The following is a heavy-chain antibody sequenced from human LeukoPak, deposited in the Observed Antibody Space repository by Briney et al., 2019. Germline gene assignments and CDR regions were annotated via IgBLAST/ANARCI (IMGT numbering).Heavy chain of an antibody. Sequence: PGGSLRLSCAASGFTFSTYDMSWVRQAPGKGLEWVSTISNSGSTAYYADSVEGRFSISRDNSNNTLFLQMNSLRAGDTAVYFCAKGSGVNYYYYYMDVWGKGTTVTVSS. CDR3: AKGSGVNYYYYYMDV. V-gene: IGHV3-23*01. CDR2: ISNSGSTA. J-gene: IGHJ6*03. CDR1: GFTFSTYD. D-gene: IGHD3-10*01.